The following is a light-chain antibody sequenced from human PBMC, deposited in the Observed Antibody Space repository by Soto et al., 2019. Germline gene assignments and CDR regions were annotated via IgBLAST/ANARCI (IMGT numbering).Light chain of an antibody. CDR2: GDS. CDR3: HHYET. V-gene: IGKV3-20*01. J-gene: IGKJ1*01. CDR1: QSVSRSY. Sequence: IVLTHSPGTLSLSPGDRASLSCRASQSVSRSYLGWYQQKPGQAPSLLMHGDSIRAAGVPDRFSGSGSGTEFTLTISSLEDEDFTVYYCHHYETFGQGTKVDIK.